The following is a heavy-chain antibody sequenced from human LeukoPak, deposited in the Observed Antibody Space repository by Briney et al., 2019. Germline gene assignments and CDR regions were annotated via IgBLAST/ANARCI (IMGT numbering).Heavy chain of an antibody. CDR3: ARWYSSGWAFDY. CDR2: ISYSGST. CDR1: GGSFSSSSYY. D-gene: IGHD6-19*01. V-gene: IGHV4-39*02. Sequence: SETLSLTCSVSGGSFSSSSYYWGWIRQPPGKGLEWIGSISYSGSTFYNPSLKSRVTISVDTSKNHFSLKLSSVTAADTAVYYCARWYSSGWAFDYWGQGTLVTVSS. J-gene: IGHJ4*02.